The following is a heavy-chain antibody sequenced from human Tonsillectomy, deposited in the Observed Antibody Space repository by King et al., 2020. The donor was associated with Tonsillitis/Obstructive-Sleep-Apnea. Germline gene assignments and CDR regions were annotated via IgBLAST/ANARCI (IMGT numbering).Heavy chain of an antibody. CDR2: ISGNGGST. V-gene: IGHV3-23*04. D-gene: IGHD3-9*01. J-gene: IGHJ4*02. CDR3: AKDRPYYDILTGYYPLYAYFDY. CDR1: GFTFSNYA. Sequence: DVQLVESGGGLVQPGGSLRLACAASGFTFSNYAMSWVRQAPGKGLEWVSAISGNGGSTDYADSVKGRFTISRDNSKNTLYLQMNSLIAEYTAVYYCAKDRPYYDILTGYYPLYAYFDYWGQGTLVTVSS.